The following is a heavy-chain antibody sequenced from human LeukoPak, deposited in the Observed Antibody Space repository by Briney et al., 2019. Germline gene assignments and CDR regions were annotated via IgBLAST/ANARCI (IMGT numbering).Heavy chain of an antibody. CDR3: ARGIGPRLMEGLGANYYYYYMDV. CDR2: IYYSGST. J-gene: IGHJ6*03. D-gene: IGHD2-8*01. Sequence: SETLSLTCTVSGGSTSSYYWSWIRQPPGKGLEWIGYIYYSGSTNYNPSLKSRVTISVDTSKNQFSLKLSSVTAADTAVYYCARGIGPRLMEGLGANYYYYYMDVWGKGTTVTVSS. CDR1: GGSTSSYY. V-gene: IGHV4-59*01.